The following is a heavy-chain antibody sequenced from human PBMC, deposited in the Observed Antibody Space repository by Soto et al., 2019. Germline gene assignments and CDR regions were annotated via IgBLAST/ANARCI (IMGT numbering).Heavy chain of an antibody. D-gene: IGHD1-1*01. J-gene: IGHJ5*02. CDR3: ARARTGTDWFDP. CDR1: GYTFTSYG. V-gene: IGHV1-18*04. CDR2: ISAYNGNT. Sequence: ASVKVPCKASGYTFTSYGISWVRQAPGQGLEWMGWISAYNGNTNYAQKLQGRVTMTTDTSTSTAYMELRSLRSDDTAVYYCARARTGTDWFDPWGQGTLVTVSS.